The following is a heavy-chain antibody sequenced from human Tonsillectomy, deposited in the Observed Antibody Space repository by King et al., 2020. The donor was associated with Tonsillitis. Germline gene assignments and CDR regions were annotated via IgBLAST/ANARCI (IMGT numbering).Heavy chain of an antibody. V-gene: IGHV3-74*01. CDR1: GFTLSSSW. CDR2: LYIDGGTT. CDR3: VREDSGDGNWYFDL. J-gene: IGHJ2*01. Sequence: VQLVESGGGLVQPGGSLRLSCAASGFTLSSSWMHWVRQAPGMGLVWVSRLYIDGGTTDYADSVKGRFTISRDNAKNTLYLQMNSLRAEDTAVYYCVREDSGDGNWYFDLWGRGTLVTVSS. D-gene: IGHD2-15*01.